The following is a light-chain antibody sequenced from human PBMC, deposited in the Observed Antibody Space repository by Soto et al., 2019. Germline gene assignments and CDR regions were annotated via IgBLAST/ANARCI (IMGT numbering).Light chain of an antibody. Sequence: QSVLTQPPSASGSPGQSVTISCTGTSSDVGDYNYVSWYQHHPGKAPKLMIYEVSKRPSGVPDRFSGSKPGNTASLTVSGLQADDEADYYCSSYAGSNNFVVFGGGTKLTVL. V-gene: IGLV2-8*01. CDR3: SSYAGSNNFVV. CDR2: EVS. CDR1: SSDVGDYNY. J-gene: IGLJ2*01.